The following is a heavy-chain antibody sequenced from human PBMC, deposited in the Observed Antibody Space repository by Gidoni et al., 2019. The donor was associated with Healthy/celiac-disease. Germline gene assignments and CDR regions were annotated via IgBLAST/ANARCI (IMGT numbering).Heavy chain of an antibody. CDR2: ISSSSSYI. V-gene: IGHV3-21*01. CDR3: ARVRMYSSGWYWYFDL. J-gene: IGHJ2*01. CDR1: GFTFSSYS. Sequence: EVQLVESGGGLVKPGGSLRLSCAASGFTFSSYSMNWVRQAPGKGLEWVSSISSSSSYIYYADSVKGRFTISRDNAKNSLYLQMNSLRAEDTAVYYCARVRMYSSGWYWYFDLWGRGTLVTVSS. D-gene: IGHD6-19*01.